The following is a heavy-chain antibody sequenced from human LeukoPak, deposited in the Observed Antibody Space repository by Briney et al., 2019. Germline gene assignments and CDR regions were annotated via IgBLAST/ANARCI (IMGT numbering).Heavy chain of an antibody. J-gene: IGHJ4*02. Sequence: GGSLRLSCAASGFTFSSYNMHWVRQAPGKGLEWVSSISSSSSYIHYADSVKGGFTISRDNAKDSLYLQMNSLRAENTTVYYCAREGGIIGGAVARDHFDYWGQGTLVTVSS. CDR2: ISSSSSYI. D-gene: IGHD3-10*01. CDR3: AREGGIIGGAVARDHFDY. V-gene: IGHV3-21*01. CDR1: GFTFSSYN.